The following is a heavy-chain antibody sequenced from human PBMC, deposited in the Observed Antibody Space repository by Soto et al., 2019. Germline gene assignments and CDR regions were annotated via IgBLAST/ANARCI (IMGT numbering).Heavy chain of an antibody. Sequence: GGSLRLSCAASGFTFSSYSMNWVRQAPGKGLEWVSSISSSSSYIYYADSVKGRFTISRDNAKNSLYLQMNSLRAEDTAVYYCARDRGIAARSPFDYWGQGTLVTVS. D-gene: IGHD6-6*01. J-gene: IGHJ4*02. V-gene: IGHV3-21*01. CDR2: ISSSSSYI. CDR3: ARDRGIAARSPFDY. CDR1: GFTFSSYS.